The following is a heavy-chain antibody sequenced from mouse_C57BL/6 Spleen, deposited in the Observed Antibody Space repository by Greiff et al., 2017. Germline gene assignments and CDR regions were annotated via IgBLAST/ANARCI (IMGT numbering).Heavy chain of an antibody. CDR1: GFTFTDYY. V-gene: IGHV7-3*01. Sequence: EVQRVESGGGLVQPGGSLSLSCAASGFTFTDYYMSWVRQPPGKALEWLGFIRNKANGYTTEYSASVKGRFTISRDNSQSILYLQMNALRAEDRATYYCASSQAMDYWGQGTAVTVSS. D-gene: IGHD3-2*02. J-gene: IGHJ4*01. CDR2: IRNKANGYTT. CDR3: ASSQAMDY.